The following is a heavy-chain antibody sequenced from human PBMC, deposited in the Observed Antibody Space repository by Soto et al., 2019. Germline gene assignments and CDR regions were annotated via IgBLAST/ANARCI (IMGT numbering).Heavy chain of an antibody. J-gene: IGHJ4*02. CDR2: SSNSGSFT. V-gene: IGHV3-21*05. CDR1: GFTFSSYA. D-gene: IGHD1-1*01. CDR3: VRSGDNYNLLDY. Sequence: GGSLRLSCAASGFTFSSYAMHWVRQAPGKGLEWIGYSSNSGSFTRYADSVKGRFSISRDDAKNSLYLQLNSLRGDDTAIYYCVRSGDNYNLLDYWGQGTPVTVSS.